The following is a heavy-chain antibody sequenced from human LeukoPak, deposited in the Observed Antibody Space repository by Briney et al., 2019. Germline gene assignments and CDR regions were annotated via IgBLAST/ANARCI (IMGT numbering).Heavy chain of an antibody. J-gene: IGHJ3*02. CDR3: ARGCCEYSYGSDAFDI. CDR2: IWYDGSNK. D-gene: IGHD5-18*01. Sequence: PGGSLRLSCAASGFTFSSYGMHWVRQAPGKGLGWGAVIWYDGSNKYYADSVKGRFNISRDKSNNTLYLQMNRLRAEDTAVYYCARGCCEYSYGSDAFDIWGQGTMVTVSS. V-gene: IGHV3-33*01. CDR1: GFTFSSYG.